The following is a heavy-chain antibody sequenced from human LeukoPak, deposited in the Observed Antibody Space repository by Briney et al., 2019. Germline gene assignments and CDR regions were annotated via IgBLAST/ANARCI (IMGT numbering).Heavy chain of an antibody. D-gene: IGHD3-3*01. V-gene: IGHV3-21*01. CDR3: ARDSPITIFGVVIPLDY. CDR2: ISSSSSYI. J-gene: IGHJ4*02. Sequence: PGGSLRLSCAASGFIFSNYAMNWVRQAPGKGLEWVSSISSSSSYIYYADSVKGRFTISRDNAKNSLYLQMNSLRAEDTAVYYCARDSPITIFGVVIPLDYWGQGTLVTVSS. CDR1: GFIFSNYA.